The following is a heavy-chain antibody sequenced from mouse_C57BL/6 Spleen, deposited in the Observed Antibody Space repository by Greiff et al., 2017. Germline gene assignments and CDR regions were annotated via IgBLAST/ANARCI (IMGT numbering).Heavy chain of an antibody. CDR2: IDPSDSET. J-gene: IGHJ2*01. CDR3: ARERTGGNYFDD. CDR1: GYTFTSYW. Sequence: QVQLQQPGAELVRPGSSVKLSCTASGYTFTSYWMHWVKQRPIQGLEWIGNIDPSDSETHYNQKFKDKATLTVDKSSSTAYMQLSSLTSEDSAVYYCARERTGGNYFDDWGQGTTLTVSS. V-gene: IGHV1-52*01.